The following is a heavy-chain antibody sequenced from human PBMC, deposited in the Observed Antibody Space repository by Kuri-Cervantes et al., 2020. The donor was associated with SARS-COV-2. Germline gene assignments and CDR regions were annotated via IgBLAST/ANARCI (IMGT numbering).Heavy chain of an antibody. J-gene: IGHJ4*02. CDR2: ISSSSSTI. D-gene: IGHD7-27*01. Sequence: GESLKISCAASGFTFSSYSMNWVRQAPGKGLEWVSYISSSSSTIYYADSVKGRFTISRDNAKNSLYLQMNSLRAEDTAVYYCARLTGDGCFDYWGQGTLVTVSS. CDR3: ARLTGDGCFDY. V-gene: IGHV3-48*01. CDR1: GFTFSSYS.